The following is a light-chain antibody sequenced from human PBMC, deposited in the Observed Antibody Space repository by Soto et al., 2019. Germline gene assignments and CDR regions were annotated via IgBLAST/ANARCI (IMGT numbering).Light chain of an antibody. Sequence: QSVLTQPPSASGTPGQRVTISCSGSSSNIGSNSVNWYQQLPGTAPKLLMYCSNHRPSGVPNLFACTKSGTSASLAISGLQSEEEADYYCAAWDDSLNGVVFGGGTKLTVL. CDR3: AAWDDSLNGVV. CDR2: CSN. J-gene: IGLJ2*01. V-gene: IGLV1-44*01. CDR1: SSNIGSNS.